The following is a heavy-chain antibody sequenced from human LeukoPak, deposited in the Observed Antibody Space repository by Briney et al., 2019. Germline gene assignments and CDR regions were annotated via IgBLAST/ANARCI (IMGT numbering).Heavy chain of an antibody. Sequence: PGGSLRLSCAASGFTFSSYWMSWVRQAPGKGLEWVANIKPDGSEKYYVDSVKGRFTISRDNAKNSLYLQMNSLRAEDTAVYYCARDGVSIAVAGKSFDYWGQGTLVTVSS. J-gene: IGHJ4*02. CDR2: IKPDGSEK. D-gene: IGHD6-19*01. CDR3: ARDGVSIAVAGKSFDY. CDR1: GFTFSSYW. V-gene: IGHV3-7*01.